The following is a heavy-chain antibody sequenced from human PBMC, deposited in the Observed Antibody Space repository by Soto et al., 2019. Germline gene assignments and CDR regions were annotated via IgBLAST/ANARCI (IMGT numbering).Heavy chain of an antibody. V-gene: IGHV3-53*01. CDR2: IYSGGST. CDR3: ARVNPWYFDY. Sequence: GGSLRLSCAASGFTVSSNYMSWVRQAPGKGLEWVSIIYSGGSTYYADSVKGRFTISRDNSKNTLYLQMNSLRAEDTAVYYCARVNPWYFDYWGQGTLVTVSS. J-gene: IGHJ4*02. CDR1: GFTVSSNY.